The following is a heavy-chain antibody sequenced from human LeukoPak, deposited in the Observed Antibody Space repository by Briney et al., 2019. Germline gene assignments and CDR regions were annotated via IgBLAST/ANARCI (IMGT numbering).Heavy chain of an antibody. Sequence: SETLSLTCTVSGDSISSGDYHWSWIRQPPGKGLEWIGYIYYSGSTYYNPSLKSRVTISVDTSKNQFSLKLRSVTAADTALYYCTASGSYLRPDWGQGTLVTVSS. CDR1: GDSISSGDYH. CDR3: TASGSYLRPD. D-gene: IGHD3-10*01. CDR2: IYYSGST. V-gene: IGHV4-30-4*08. J-gene: IGHJ4*02.